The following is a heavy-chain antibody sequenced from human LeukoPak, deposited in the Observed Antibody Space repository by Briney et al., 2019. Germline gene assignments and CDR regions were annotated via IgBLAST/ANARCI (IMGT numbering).Heavy chain of an antibody. D-gene: IGHD1-26*01. V-gene: IGHV1-2*02. CDR2: INPNSAAT. CDR1: GYTFSDYY. CDR3: ARIRGGNNYHFDF. Sequence: ASVKVSCQTSGYTFSDYYTHWVRQAPGQGLEWMGWINPNSAATNYARRFQGRVTMTRDTSISTAYMELSRLTSDDTAVYYCARIRGGNNYHFDFWGQGTLVTVSS. J-gene: IGHJ4*02.